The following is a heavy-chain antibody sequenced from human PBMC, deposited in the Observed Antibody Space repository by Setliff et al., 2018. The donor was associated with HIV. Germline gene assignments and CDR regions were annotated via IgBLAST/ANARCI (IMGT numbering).Heavy chain of an antibody. V-gene: IGHV1-46*01. CDR2: INPNSGST. Sequence: GASVKVSCKASGYIFTDYYIHWVRQAPAQGLEWMGWINPNSGSTSYAQKFQGRVTMTRDTSTSTVYMELSSLRSEDTAVYYCARDPYSGSGPWGQGTLVTVSS. D-gene: IGHD1-26*01. CDR3: ARDPYSGSGP. CDR1: GYIFTDYY. J-gene: IGHJ5*02.